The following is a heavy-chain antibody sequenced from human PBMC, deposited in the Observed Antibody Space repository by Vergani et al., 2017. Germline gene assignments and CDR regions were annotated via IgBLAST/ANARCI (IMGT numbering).Heavy chain of an antibody. CDR2: IYSGDET. V-gene: IGHV3-66*02. J-gene: IGHJ5*02. CDR3: ARGNYYCSGTYVDP. CDR1: GSTVSGNY. D-gene: IGHD3-10*01. Sequence: ELQLVESGGGLVQPGGSLRLSCAASGSTVSGNYMTWVRQAPGKGLEWVSHIYSGDETYYADSVKGRVTISRDNSKNTLHLQINNLRFDDTAMYYCARGNYYCSGTYVDPWGQGTLVTVSS.